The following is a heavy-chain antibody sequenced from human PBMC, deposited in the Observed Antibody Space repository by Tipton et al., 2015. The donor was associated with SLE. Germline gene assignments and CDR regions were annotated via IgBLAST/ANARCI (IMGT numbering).Heavy chain of an antibody. J-gene: IGHJ6*02. Sequence: QSGPEVKKPGAPVKLSCRTSGYTFSDYSIHWVRQAPGERLEWMGWINTDNGNTKYSQNFQDRVTIIRDTSANTAHMELSSLKSEDTAVYYCARDQTSHLSYVNYRAFYYGMDVWSQGTTVTVSS. CDR2: INTDNGNT. V-gene: IGHV1-3*04. D-gene: IGHD4-17*01. CDR1: GYTFSDYS. CDR3: ARDQTSHLSYVNYRAFYYGMDV.